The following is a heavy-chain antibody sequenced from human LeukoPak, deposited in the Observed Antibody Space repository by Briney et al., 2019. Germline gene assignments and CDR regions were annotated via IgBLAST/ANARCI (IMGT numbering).Heavy chain of an antibody. J-gene: IGHJ3*02. V-gene: IGHV4-4*07. CDR3: ARRKRWRVWDAFDI. Sequence: PSETLSLTCTVSGVSISSYYWSWIRQPAGKGLEWIGRIYTSGSTNYNPSLNSRGTMSVDTSTRQFSLKLSSVSPADTAVYNCARRKRWRVWDAFDIWGEGTMVTVSS. CDR1: GVSISSYY. D-gene: IGHD3-3*01. CDR2: IYTSGST.